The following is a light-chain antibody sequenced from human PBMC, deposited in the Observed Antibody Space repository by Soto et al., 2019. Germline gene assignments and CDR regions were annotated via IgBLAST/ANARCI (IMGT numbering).Light chain of an antibody. V-gene: IGLV1-47*02. CDR1: SSNIGSNY. CDR3: AAWDDSLSASFV. Sequence: QSVLTQPPSASGTPGQRVTISCSGSSSNIGSNYVYWYQQPPGTAPKLLIYGNYQRPSGVPDRFSGSKSGTSATLAISGLRSEDEADYFCAAWDDSLSASFVFATGTNVTVL. J-gene: IGLJ1*01. CDR2: GNY.